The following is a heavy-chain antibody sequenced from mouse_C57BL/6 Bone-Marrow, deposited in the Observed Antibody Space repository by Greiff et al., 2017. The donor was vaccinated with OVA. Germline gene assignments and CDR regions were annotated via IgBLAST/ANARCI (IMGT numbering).Heavy chain of an antibody. J-gene: IGHJ3*01. CDR1: GYAFTSYW. CDR2: IDPSDSET. V-gene: IGHV1-52*01. Sequence: QVQLQQSGPELVKPGASVKISCKASGYAFTSYWMHWVKQRPIQGLEWIGNIDPSDSETHYNQKFKDKATLTVDKSSSTAYMQLSSLTSEDSAVYYCARRDYDGRFAYWGQGTLVTVSA. D-gene: IGHD2-4*01. CDR3: ARRDYDGRFAY.